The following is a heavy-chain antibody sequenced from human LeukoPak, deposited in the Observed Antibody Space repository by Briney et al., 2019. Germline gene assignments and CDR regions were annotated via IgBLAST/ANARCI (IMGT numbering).Heavy chain of an antibody. D-gene: IGHD3-10*01. V-gene: IGHV1-3*01. CDR2: INAGNSNT. CDR1: GYTFTSYA. J-gene: IGHJ4*02. Sequence: ASVKVSCTASGYTFTSYAMHLVRQAPGQRREWRGCINAGNSNTNYAQKLQGRVTMTTDTSTSTAYRELRSLRSDDTAVYYCARDTMVRGVIPDYWGQGTLVTVSS. CDR3: ARDTMVRGVIPDY.